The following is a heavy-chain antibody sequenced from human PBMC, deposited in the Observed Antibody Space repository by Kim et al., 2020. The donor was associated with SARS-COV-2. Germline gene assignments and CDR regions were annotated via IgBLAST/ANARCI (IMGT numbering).Heavy chain of an antibody. V-gene: IGHV4-59*01. Sequence: SETSLTCTVSGGSISSYYWSWIRQPPGKGLEWIGYIYYSGSTNYNPSLKSRVTISVDTSKNQFSLKLSSVTAADTAVYYCARGGSYPVYYYYYGMDVWGQGTTVTVSS. J-gene: IGHJ6*02. CDR3: ARGGSYPVYYYYYGMDV. CDR2: IYYSGST. CDR1: GGSISSYY. D-gene: IGHD1-26*01.